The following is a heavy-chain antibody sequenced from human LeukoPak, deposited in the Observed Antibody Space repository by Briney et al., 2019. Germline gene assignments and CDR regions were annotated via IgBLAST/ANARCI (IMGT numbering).Heavy chain of an antibody. Sequence: ASVKVSCKASGYTYTSYGISWVRQPPGQGLEGMGWISDYNGNTNYAQKLQGRVTMTTDTSTSTAYMELRSLRSDDTAVYYCARDLYRDSLPVSWFDPWGQGTLVTVSS. D-gene: IGHD4-11*01. CDR1: GYTYTSYG. CDR2: ISDYNGNT. CDR3: ARDLYRDSLPVSWFDP. V-gene: IGHV1-18*01. J-gene: IGHJ5*02.